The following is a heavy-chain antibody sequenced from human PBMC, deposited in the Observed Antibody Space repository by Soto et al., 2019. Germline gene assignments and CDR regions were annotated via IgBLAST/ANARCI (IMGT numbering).Heavy chain of an antibody. V-gene: IGHV4-61*01. CDR2: IYYSGST. CDR3: ARDVNYDFWTGYGGYYYYYGMDV. CDR1: GGSVSSGSYY. J-gene: IGHJ6*02. D-gene: IGHD3-3*01. Sequence: LSLTCSVCGGSVSSGSYYCSWIRQPPWKGLEWIGYIYYSGSTNYNPSLKSRVTISVDTSKNQFSLKLSSVTAADTAVYYCARDVNYDFWTGYGGYYYYYGMDVWGQGTTVTVSS.